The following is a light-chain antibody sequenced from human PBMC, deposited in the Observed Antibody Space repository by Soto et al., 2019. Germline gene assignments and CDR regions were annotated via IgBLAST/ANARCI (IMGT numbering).Light chain of an antibody. V-gene: IGKV1-39*01. CDR3: QQSFSTPFT. CDR2: AAS. J-gene: IGKJ3*01. CDR1: QTIRNY. Sequence: DFQMTQSPSSLSASVGDRVTITCRSSQTIRNYLKWYQQKPGKAPKLLIYAASSLQSGVPSRFSGSGSGTDFTLTIGSLQPEDFATYYCQQSFSTPFTFGPGTKVDIK.